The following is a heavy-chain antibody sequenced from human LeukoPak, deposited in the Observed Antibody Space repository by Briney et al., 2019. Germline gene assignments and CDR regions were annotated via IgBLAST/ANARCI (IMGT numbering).Heavy chain of an antibody. CDR2: ISSSSSYI. V-gene: IGHV3-21*01. Sequence: GGSLRLSCAASGFTFSSYSMNWVRQAPGKGLEWVSSISSSSSYIYYADSVKGRFTISRDNAKNSLYLQKNSLRAEDTAVYYCARGARSLADWGQGTLVTVSS. J-gene: IGHJ1*01. D-gene: IGHD2-15*01. CDR1: GFTFSSYS. CDR3: ARGARSLAD.